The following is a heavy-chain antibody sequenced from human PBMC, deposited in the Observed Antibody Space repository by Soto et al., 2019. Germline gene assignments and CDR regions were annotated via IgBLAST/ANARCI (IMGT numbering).Heavy chain of an antibody. CDR3: AGDLKNYGDSRRGFDY. Sequence: GGSLRLSCAASGFTFNNYAMNWVRQAPGKGLEWVATISGTGGSTYYADSVKGRFTISRDNSKNTLYLQMNSLRAEDTAVYYCAGDLKNYGDSRRGFDYWGQGTLVTVSS. J-gene: IGHJ4*02. D-gene: IGHD4-17*01. V-gene: IGHV3-23*01. CDR1: GFTFNNYA. CDR2: ISGTGGST.